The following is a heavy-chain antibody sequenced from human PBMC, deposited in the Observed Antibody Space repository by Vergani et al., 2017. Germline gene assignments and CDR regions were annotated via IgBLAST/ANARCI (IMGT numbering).Heavy chain of an antibody. CDR2: INEDGGGK. V-gene: IGHV3-7*01. D-gene: IGHD6-19*01. Sequence: EVQLVESGGGLVQPGGSLRLSCAASGFTFSNYWMAWVRQAPGKGLEWVDNINEDGGGKYYLGSVKGRVTISRDNTKYSLYLQINSLRTDDTAVYDCAIVGKRGCQFDYWRQATLITVSS. CDR3: AIVGKRGCQFDY. CDR1: GFTFSNYW. J-gene: IGHJ4*01.